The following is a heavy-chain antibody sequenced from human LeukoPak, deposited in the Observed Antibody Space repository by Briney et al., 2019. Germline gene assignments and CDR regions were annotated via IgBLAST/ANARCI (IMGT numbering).Heavy chain of an antibody. D-gene: IGHD3-10*01. V-gene: IGHV4-39*01. CDR2: IYYSGST. CDR1: GGSVSSGSYY. CDR3: ARQHASITMVRGVIRV. Sequence: SETLSLTCTVSGGSVSSGSYYWNWIRQPPGKGLEWIGSIYYSGSTYYNPSLKSRVTISVDTSKNQFSLKLSSVTAADTAVYYCARQHASITMVRGVIRVWGQGTTVTVSS. J-gene: IGHJ6*02.